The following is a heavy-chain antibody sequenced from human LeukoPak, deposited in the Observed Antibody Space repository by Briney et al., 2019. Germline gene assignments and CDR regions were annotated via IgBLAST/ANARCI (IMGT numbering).Heavy chain of an antibody. Sequence: PGGSLRLSCAASGFAFSHYWMSWVRQAPGKGLEWLANIRQDGSDNYYADSVKGRFTISRDNSKNTLYLQMNSLRAEDTAVYYCAKYSSGWYIDYWGQGTLVTVSS. CDR2: IRQDGSDN. D-gene: IGHD6-19*01. CDR3: AKYSSGWYIDY. V-gene: IGHV3-7*03. CDR1: GFAFSHYW. J-gene: IGHJ4*02.